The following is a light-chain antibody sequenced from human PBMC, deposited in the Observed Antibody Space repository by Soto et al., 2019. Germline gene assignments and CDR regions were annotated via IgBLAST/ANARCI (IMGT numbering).Light chain of an antibody. J-gene: IGLJ2*01. CDR2: DVS. CDR1: SNDVGGYNY. Sequence: QSVLTQPASVSGSPGQTITISCTGSSNDVGGYNYVSWHQQYPGKAPKLIIYDVSYRPSGVSHRFSGSKSGNTASLTISGLQSEDEADYYCSAYRSTNTEVIFGGGTKVTVL. CDR3: SAYRSTNTEVI. V-gene: IGLV2-14*01.